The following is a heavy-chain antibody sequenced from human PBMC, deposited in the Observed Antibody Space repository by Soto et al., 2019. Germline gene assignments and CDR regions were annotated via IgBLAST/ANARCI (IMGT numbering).Heavy chain of an antibody. J-gene: IGHJ5*02. CDR1: DGSISGYY. CDR2: IYFSASA. CDR3: AEAGGGPLNSFDP. V-gene: IGHV4-59*01. D-gene: IGHD2-15*01. Sequence: PSETLSLTCTVSDGSISGYYWHWFRLPPGRGPEWIGYIYFSASANYNPSLMRRVTISADTSKNQLSLKLSSVTTADTAVYYCAEAGGGPLNSFDPWGQGTLVTVSS.